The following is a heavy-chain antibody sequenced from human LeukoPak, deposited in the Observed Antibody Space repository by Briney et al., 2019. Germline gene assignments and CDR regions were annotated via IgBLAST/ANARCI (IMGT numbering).Heavy chain of an antibody. V-gene: IGHV4-61*08. Sequence: PSETLSLTCTVSGGSVSSSGYSWNWIRQPPGKTLEWIGYTYYSGRTNYNPSLKSRVTISLDTSKNQFSLRLTSVTAADTAVYYCARHSRLDKSSLSWADYWGQGTLVTVSS. CDR3: ARHSRLDKSSLSWADY. D-gene: IGHD2-2*03. J-gene: IGHJ4*02. CDR2: TYYSGRT. CDR1: GGSVSSSGYS.